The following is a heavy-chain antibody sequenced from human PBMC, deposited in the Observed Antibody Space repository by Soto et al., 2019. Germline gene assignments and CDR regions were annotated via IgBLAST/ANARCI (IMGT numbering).Heavy chain of an antibody. D-gene: IGHD3-10*01. CDR1: GGSVSSGAYY. Sequence: SETLSLTCTVSGGSVSSGAYYWSWFRQHPGRGLEWIGYIYHSGSTYYNPSLKSRVTISVDRSTNQFSLQLSSVTAADTAVYYCARGLGVVRGVSPDGWFDPWGQGTLVIVSS. J-gene: IGHJ5*02. CDR2: IYHSGST. CDR3: ARGLGVVRGVSPDGWFDP. V-gene: IGHV4-30-2*01.